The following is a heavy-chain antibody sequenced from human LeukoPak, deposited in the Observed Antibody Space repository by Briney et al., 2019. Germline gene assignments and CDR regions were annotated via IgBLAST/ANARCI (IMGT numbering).Heavy chain of an antibody. Sequence: PGGSLRLSCATSQFNFNKFGMTWVRQAPGKGLEWVSSISGNGAQYADSVQGRFAISRDNSKNTLYVQMNSLRAEDTAVYYCAKPPGDYYDSTGYYAYWGQGTLVTVSS. V-gene: IGHV3-23*01. D-gene: IGHD3-22*01. J-gene: IGHJ4*02. CDR1: QFNFNKFG. CDR2: ISGNGA. CDR3: AKPPGDYYDSTGYYAY.